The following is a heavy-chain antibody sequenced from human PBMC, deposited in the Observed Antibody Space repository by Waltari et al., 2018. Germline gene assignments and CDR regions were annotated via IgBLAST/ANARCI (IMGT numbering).Heavy chain of an antibody. CDR3: AKDAFGNTYLDF. V-gene: IGHV3-30*02. J-gene: IGHJ4*02. CDR2: IWFDGSDK. Sequence: QVNLVESGGGVVQPGGSLRLSCATSGFTFSNFGMHWVRQAPGKGVEWGACIWFDGSDKFYADSGRGRFTSSRDNSARTLYLDMDSLRLDDTAMYYCAKDAFGNTYLDFWGQGTLVTVSS. CDR1: GFTFSNFG. D-gene: IGHD2-2*02.